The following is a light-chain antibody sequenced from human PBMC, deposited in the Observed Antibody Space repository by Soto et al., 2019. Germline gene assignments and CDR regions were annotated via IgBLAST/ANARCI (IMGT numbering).Light chain of an antibody. CDR1: SSDVGGYNY. CDR3: SSYTSSSTFF. Sequence: QSVLTQPASVSGSPGQSITISCTGTSSDVGGYNYVSWYQQHPGKAPKLMIYDVSNRPSGVSNRFSGSKSGNTASLTISGLQAEDEADYYCSSYTSSSTFFFGTGTKVNVL. J-gene: IGLJ1*01. V-gene: IGLV2-14*01. CDR2: DVS.